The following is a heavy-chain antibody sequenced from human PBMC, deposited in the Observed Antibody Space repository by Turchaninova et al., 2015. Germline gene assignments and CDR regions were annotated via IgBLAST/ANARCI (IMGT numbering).Heavy chain of an antibody. V-gene: IGHV7-4-1*02. CDR3: AREPKRLDH. CDR1: GYTLTSYG. D-gene: IGHD2-21*01. J-gene: IGHJ4*02. CDR2: ISTDTGNP. Sequence: QVQLVQSGSELKKPGASVRVSCKASGYTLTSYGMSWVRQAPGQGLEWMGWISTDTGNPMYAQGFRGRFVFSLDTSVSTSYLQINSLTPEDTAVYYCAREPKRLDHWGQGTLVTVSS.